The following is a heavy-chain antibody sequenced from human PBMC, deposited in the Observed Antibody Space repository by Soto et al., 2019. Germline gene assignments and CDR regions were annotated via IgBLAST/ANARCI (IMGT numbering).Heavy chain of an antibody. Sequence: GESLKISCKGSGYSFTSYWIGWVRQMPGKGLEWMGIIYPGDSDTRYSPSFQGQVTISADKSISTAYLQWSSLKASDTAMYYCASLRRGIAAAAGAFDIWGQGTMVTVSS. CDR2: IYPGDSDT. D-gene: IGHD6-13*01. J-gene: IGHJ3*02. CDR1: GYSFTSYW. CDR3: ASLRRGIAAAAGAFDI. V-gene: IGHV5-51*01.